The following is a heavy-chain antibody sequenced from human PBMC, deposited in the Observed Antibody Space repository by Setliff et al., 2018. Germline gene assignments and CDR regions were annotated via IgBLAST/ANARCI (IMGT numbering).Heavy chain of an antibody. V-gene: IGHV1-18*01. J-gene: IGHJ3*02. Sequence: ASVKVSCKTSGYIFNDYILSWVRQAPGRGLEWVGWISGYNGNSYYAPSLQGRVTLSTDTSTSTAFMEMRSLRSDDTAVYFCARSSDSGYYHQRDAFDIWGQGTRVTVSS. CDR3: ARSSDSGYYHQRDAFDI. CDR1: GYIFNDYI. D-gene: IGHD3-3*01. CDR2: ISGYNGNS.